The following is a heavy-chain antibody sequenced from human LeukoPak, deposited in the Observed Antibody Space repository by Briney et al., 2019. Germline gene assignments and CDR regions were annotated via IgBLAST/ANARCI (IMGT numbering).Heavy chain of an antibody. Sequence: GASVKVSCKASGYTFTGYYMHWVRQAPGQGLEWMGWINPNSGGTNYAQKFQGRVTMTRDTSISTAYMELSRLRSDDTAVYYCARDMEMATIAGDYWGQGTLVTVSS. J-gene: IGHJ4*02. CDR3: ARDMEMATIAGDY. CDR1: GYTFTGYY. V-gene: IGHV1-2*02. D-gene: IGHD5-24*01. CDR2: INPNSGGT.